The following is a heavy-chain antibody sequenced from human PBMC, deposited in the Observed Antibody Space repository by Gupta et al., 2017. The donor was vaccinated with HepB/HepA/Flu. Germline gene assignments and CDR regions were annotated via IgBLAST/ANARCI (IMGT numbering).Heavy chain of an antibody. CDR3: SRDSFD. Sequence: EVQLVESGGGLVETGGSLRLSCAASGFTISDAWMSWVRQAPGKGLEWVGRIKSKSHGGTREYAAPVKGRFTVSRDDSDNMLYLQMNSLKTEDTAVYYCSRDSFDWGQGTLVTVSS. CDR2: IKSKSHGGTR. J-gene: IGHJ4*02. CDR1: GFTISDAW. V-gene: IGHV3-15*01.